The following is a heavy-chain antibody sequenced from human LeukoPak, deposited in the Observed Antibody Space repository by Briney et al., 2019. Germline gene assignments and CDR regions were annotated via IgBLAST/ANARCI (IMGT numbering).Heavy chain of an antibody. D-gene: IGHD6-19*01. V-gene: IGHV1-24*01. CDR3: ATGTVAGSSFDY. J-gene: IGHJ4*02. CDR2: FDPEDGET. Sequence: ASVKVSCKVSGYTLTELAMHWVRQAPGKGLEWMGGFDPEDGETIYAQKFQGRVTMTEDTSTDTAYMELSSLRSEDTAVNYCATGTVAGSSFDYWGQGTLVTVSS. CDR1: GYTLTELA.